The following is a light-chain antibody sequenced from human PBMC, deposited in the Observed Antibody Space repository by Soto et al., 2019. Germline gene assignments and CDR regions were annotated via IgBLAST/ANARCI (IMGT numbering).Light chain of an antibody. Sequence: EIVMTQSPGTLSVSPGERATLSCRASQSVSSNLAWYQQKPGQAPRLLIYGASTRATGIPARFSGSGSETEFTLTISSLQSGDFAVYYCQQFYNWPRTFGQGTKVEIK. J-gene: IGKJ1*01. V-gene: IGKV3-15*01. CDR1: QSVSSN. CDR3: QQFYNWPRT. CDR2: GAS.